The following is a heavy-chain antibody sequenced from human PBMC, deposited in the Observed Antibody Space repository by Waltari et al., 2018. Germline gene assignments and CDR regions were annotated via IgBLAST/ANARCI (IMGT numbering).Heavy chain of an antibody. D-gene: IGHD3-3*01. CDR3: AKGFYDFWSGYPNWYFDL. CDR2: ISGSGGST. CDR1: GFTFSSCA. V-gene: IGHV3-23*01. J-gene: IGHJ2*01. Sequence: EVQLLESGGGLVQPGGSLRLSCAASGFTFSSCAMSCVRQAPGKGLEWVSAISGSGGSTYYADSVKGRFTISRDNSKNTLYLQMNSLRAEDTAVYYCAKGFYDFWSGYPNWYFDLWGRGTLVTVSS.